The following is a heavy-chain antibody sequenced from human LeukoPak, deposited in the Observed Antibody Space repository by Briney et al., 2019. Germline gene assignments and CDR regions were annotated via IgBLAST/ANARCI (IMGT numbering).Heavy chain of an antibody. D-gene: IGHD1-26*01. Sequence: PSETLSLTCTVSGGSISSGGYYWSWIRQQPGKGLEWIGYIYYSGSTYYNPSLKSRVTISVDTSKNQFSLKLSSVTAADTAVYYCARGSSGSYTAEYFQHWGQGTLVTASS. CDR3: ARGSSGSYTAEYFQH. CDR1: GGSISSGGYY. V-gene: IGHV4-31*03. CDR2: IYYSGST. J-gene: IGHJ1*01.